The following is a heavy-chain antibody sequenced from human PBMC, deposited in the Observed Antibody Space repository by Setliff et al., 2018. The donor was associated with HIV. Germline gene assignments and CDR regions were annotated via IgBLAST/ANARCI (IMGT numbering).Heavy chain of an antibody. J-gene: IGHJ5*02. V-gene: IGHV4-39*01. CDR3: ARYTSKLDWFDP. CDR1: GDSITNDDYY. CDR2: IHYNGRT. Sequence: LSLTCTVSGDSITNDDYYWGWIRQPPGKGLEWIAIIHYNGRTYHDPSLKSRVTIFVDTSKTQFYLKLRSVTASDTAVYYCARYTSKLDWFDPWGQGTLVTV. D-gene: IGHD2-2*02.